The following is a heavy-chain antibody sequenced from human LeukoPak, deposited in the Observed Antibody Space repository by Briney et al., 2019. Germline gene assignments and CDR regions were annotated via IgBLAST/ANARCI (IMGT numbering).Heavy chain of an antibody. CDR3: ARGRIQLWFGSRYYMDV. CDR1: GGTFSSYA. J-gene: IGHJ6*03. CDR2: IIPIFGTA. D-gene: IGHD5-18*01. V-gene: IGHV1-69*06. Sequence: SVKVSCKASGGTFSSYAISWVRQAPRQGLERMGGIIPIFGTANYAQKFQGRVTITADKSTSTAYMELSSLRSEDTAVYYCARGRIQLWFGSRYYMDVWGKGTTVTVSS.